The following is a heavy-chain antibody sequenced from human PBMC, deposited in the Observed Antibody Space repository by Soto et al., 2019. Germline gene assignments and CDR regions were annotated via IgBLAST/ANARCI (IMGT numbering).Heavy chain of an antibody. CDR3: AIYNFDYIWGRCRSDVAFDI. Sequence: PGGSLRLSCAASGFTFRRFSMNWVRQAPGKGLEWVSYISGSGTTIYYADSVKGRFTISRDNAKISLYLQMNSLRAEDTALYFFAIYNFDYIWGRCRSDVAFDIWGQGTMVTVSS. D-gene: IGHD3-16*02. CDR1: GFTFRRFS. J-gene: IGHJ3*02. CDR2: ISGSGTTI. V-gene: IGHV3-48*01.